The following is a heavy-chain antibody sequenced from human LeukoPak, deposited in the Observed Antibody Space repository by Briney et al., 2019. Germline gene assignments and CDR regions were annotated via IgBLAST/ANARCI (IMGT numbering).Heavy chain of an antibody. V-gene: IGHV3-23*01. CDR1: GFTFSSYA. J-gene: IGHJ4*02. CDR2: IGGSGGST. D-gene: IGHD3-22*01. Sequence: GGSLRLSCAASGFTFSSYAMSWVRQAPGKGLEWVSAIGGSGGSTYYADSVKGRFTISRDNSKNTLYLQMNSLRAEDTAVYYCAKCLYDSSGYYCDYWGQGTLVTVSS. CDR3: AKCLYDSSGYYCDY.